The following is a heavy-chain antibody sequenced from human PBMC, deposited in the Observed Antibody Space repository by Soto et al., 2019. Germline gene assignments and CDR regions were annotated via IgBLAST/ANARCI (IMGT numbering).Heavy chain of an antibody. Sequence: ASVKVSCKASGYTFTSYGISWVRQAPGQGLEWMGWISAYNGNTNYAQKLQGRVTMTTDTSTSTAYMELRSLRSDDTAVYYCARRGRRAFYGVLSGYDFPGGLDVWGQGTTVTVSS. V-gene: IGHV1-18*01. D-gene: IGHD3-3*01. CDR2: ISAYNGNT. CDR1: GYTFTSYG. CDR3: ARRGRRAFYGVLSGYDFPGGLDV. J-gene: IGHJ6*02.